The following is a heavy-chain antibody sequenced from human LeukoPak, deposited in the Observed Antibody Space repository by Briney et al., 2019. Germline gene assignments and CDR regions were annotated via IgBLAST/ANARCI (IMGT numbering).Heavy chain of an antibody. V-gene: IGHV4-59*08. J-gene: IGHJ4*02. CDR1: GDSISSYY. CDR2: LSYSGST. D-gene: IGHD3-16*02. Sequence: SETLSLTCTVSGDSISSYYWSWIRQPPGKGLEWIGYLSYSGSTYYNPSLKSRVTISVDTSKNQFSLKVSSVTAADTAVYYCARYDVWGTYRAFDYWGQGTLVTVSS. CDR3: ARYDVWGTYRAFDY.